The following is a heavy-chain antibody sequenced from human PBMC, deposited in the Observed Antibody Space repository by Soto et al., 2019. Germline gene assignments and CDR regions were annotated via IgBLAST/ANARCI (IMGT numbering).Heavy chain of an antibody. CDR3: TTDSYINMPIVRFDY. CDR2: IYRDTST. D-gene: IGHD2-2*01. Sequence: GGSLRLSCAASGLTVNSNYMSWVRQSPGKGLDWVSIIYRDTSTYYADSVRGRFTISRDNSKNTLYLQMSSLRTEDTAVYYCTTDSYINMPIVRFDYWGHGTLVTVSS. CDR1: GLTVNSNY. V-gene: IGHV3-53*01. J-gene: IGHJ4*01.